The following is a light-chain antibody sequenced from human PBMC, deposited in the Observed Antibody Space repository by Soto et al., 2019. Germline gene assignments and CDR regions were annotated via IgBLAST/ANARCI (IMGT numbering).Light chain of an antibody. V-gene: IGKV3-20*01. CDR1: QSVSSNF. CDR2: EAS. Sequence: EIVLTQSPGTLSLSPGERATLSCRASQSVSSNFLAWYQQKPGQAPRLLFYEASSRATGIPDRFSGSGSGTDFTLTISRLEPEDFAVYYCQQFGRSLPYTFGQGTKVEIK. CDR3: QQFGRSLPYT. J-gene: IGKJ2*01.